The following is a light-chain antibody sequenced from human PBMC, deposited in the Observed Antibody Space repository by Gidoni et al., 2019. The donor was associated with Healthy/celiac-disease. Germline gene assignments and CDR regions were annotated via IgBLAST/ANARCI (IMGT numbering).Light chain of an antibody. J-gene: IGKJ5*01. CDR2: DAS. CDR3: QRRSNWLT. CDR1: QSISSF. Sequence: LLTQSPATLSFSPGERATLSCRTRQSISSFLAWYQQQPAQARRLLNYDASNRATGIPAWFGGSGSGTDFTITISRLEPEDVVYYYCQRRSNWLTFGQGTRLEIK. V-gene: IGKV3-11*01.